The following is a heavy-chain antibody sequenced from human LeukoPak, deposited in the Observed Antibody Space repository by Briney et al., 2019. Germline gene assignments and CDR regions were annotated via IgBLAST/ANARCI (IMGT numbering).Heavy chain of an antibody. CDR3: ARDRPPLLGVEDYYYYYMNV. J-gene: IGHJ6*03. CDR2: IIPIFGTA. D-gene: IGHD2/OR15-2a*01. Sequence: ASVKVSCKASGGTFSSYAISWLRQAPGQGLEWMGRIIPIFGTANYAQKFQGRVTITTDESTSTAYMELSSLRSEDTAVYYCARDRPPLLGVEDYYYYYMNVWGKGTTVTVSS. V-gene: IGHV1-69*05. CDR1: GGTFSSYA.